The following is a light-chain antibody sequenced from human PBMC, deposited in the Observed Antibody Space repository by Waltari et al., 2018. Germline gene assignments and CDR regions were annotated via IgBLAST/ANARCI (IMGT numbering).Light chain of an antibody. CDR2: SNN. J-gene: IGLJ2*01. V-gene: IGLV1-44*01. Sequence: QSVLTQPPSASATPGQRVTISCSGSSSNIGGNTVNWYQQLPGTAPKRLIYSNNQRPSGVPDRFSGSKAGASASLAISGLQSEDEADYYCAAWDDSLNGVLFGGGTKLTVL. CDR3: AAWDDSLNGVL. CDR1: SSNIGGNT.